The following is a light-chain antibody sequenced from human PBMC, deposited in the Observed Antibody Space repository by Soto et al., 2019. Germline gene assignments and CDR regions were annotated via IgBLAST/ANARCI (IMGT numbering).Light chain of an antibody. V-gene: IGKV3-20*01. CDR2: GAS. CDR3: QQYGSSPAT. CDR1: QNISSAY. Sequence: EIVLTQSPGNLFLSPGEGATLSCRASQNISSAYVAWYQQKPGQAPRLLIYGASSRATGIPDRFSGSGSGTDFTLTISRLEPEDFAVYYCQQYGSSPATFGQGTRLEIK. J-gene: IGKJ5*01.